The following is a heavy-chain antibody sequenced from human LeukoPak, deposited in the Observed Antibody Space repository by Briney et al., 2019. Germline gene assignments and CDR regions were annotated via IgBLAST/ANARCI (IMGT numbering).Heavy chain of an antibody. Sequence: ASVKVSCKASGYTFTSYYMHWVRQAPGQGLEWMGIINPSDGSTSYAQKFQGRVTMTRDESTSTVYMELSSLRSEDTAVYYCARDPLRGSYYYDSSGYLSYQHWGQGTLVTVSS. J-gene: IGHJ1*01. CDR1: GYTFTSYY. V-gene: IGHV1-46*01. CDR3: ARDPLRGSYYYDSSGYLSYQH. CDR2: INPSDGST. D-gene: IGHD3-22*01.